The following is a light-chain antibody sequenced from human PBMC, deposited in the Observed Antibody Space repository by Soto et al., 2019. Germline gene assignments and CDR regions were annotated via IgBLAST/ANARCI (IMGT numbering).Light chain of an antibody. CDR1: QSISSSY. CDR2: GAS. Sequence: EIVLTQSPGTLSLSPGERATLSCRASQSISSSYLAWYQQRPGQATRLLIFGASYRATGIPDRFSGSGSGTDFTLTISRLEPEDFAVYYCQQYSNSPPEFTFGPGTRVDSK. J-gene: IGKJ3*01. V-gene: IGKV3-20*01. CDR3: QQYSNSPPEFT.